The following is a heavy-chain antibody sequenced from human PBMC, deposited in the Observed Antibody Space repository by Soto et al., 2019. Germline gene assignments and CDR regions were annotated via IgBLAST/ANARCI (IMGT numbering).Heavy chain of an antibody. CDR3: ARDAQQLVYYYYGLDI. V-gene: IGHV1-18*01. CDR1: GYTFSSYG. J-gene: IGHJ6*02. CDR2: ISAYNGNT. Sequence: QVQLVQSGAEMKKPGASVKVSCKASGYTFSSYGISWVRQAPGQGLEWMGWISAYNGNTNYAQKFQGRVTMTTDTSTRTAYMELRSLRSDDTAVYYCARDAQQLVYYYYGLDIWGQGTTVTVSS. D-gene: IGHD6-13*01.